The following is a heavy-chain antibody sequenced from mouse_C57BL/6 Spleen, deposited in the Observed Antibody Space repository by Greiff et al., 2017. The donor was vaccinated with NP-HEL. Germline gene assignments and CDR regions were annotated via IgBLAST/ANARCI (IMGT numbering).Heavy chain of an antibody. CDR3: ASPLIYSDYDSYAMDY. Sequence: VQLQQSGPELVKPGASVKISCKASGYAFSSSWMNWVKQRPGKGLEWIGRIYPGDGDTNYNGKFKGKATLTADKSSSTAYMQLSSLTSEDSAVYFCASPLIYSDYDSYAMDYWGQGTSVTVSS. J-gene: IGHJ4*01. CDR1: GYAFSSSW. D-gene: IGHD2-4*01. V-gene: IGHV1-82*01. CDR2: IYPGDGDT.